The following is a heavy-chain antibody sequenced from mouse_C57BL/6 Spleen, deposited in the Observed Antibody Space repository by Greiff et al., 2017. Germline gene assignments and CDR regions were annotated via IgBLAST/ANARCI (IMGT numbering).Heavy chain of an antibody. D-gene: IGHD1-1*02. CDR3: ARDREGSPFDY. V-gene: IGHV3-6*01. CDR1: GYSITSGYY. J-gene: IGHJ2*01. Sequence: DVKLQESGPGLVKPSQSLSLTCSVTGYSITSGYYWNWIRQFPGNKLEWMGYISYDGSNNYNPSLKNRISITRDTSKNQFFLQLNSVTTEDTATXCCARDREGSPFDYWGQGTTLPVAS. CDR2: ISYDGSN.